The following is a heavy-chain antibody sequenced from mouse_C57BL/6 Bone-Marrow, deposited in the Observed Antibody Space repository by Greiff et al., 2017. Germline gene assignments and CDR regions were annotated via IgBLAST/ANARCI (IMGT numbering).Heavy chain of an antibody. V-gene: IGHV1-69*01. Sequence: QVQLQQPGAELVMPGASVKLSCKASGYTFTSYWMHWVKPRPGQGLEWIGAIDPSDSYTNYIQKLKGKSTLTVAKSSSTASMPLSSLTSEDSAVYYCAFYYGNPWFAYWGQGTRVTVSA. CDR3: AFYYGNPWFAY. CDR2: IDPSDSYT. D-gene: IGHD2-1*01. J-gene: IGHJ3*01. CDR1: GYTFTSYW.